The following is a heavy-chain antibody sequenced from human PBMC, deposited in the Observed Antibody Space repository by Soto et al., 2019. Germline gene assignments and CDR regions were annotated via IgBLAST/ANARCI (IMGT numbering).Heavy chain of an antibody. Sequence: PGGSLRLSCSASGFTFSNYAMDWVRQAPGQGLEWLSAISTDGSRTFYADSVKGRFTISRDNSKSTLYLQMSSLRAEDTAVYYCVKDSFRAGVITVTLLSYWGQGTMVTVYS. CDR2: ISTDGSRT. D-gene: IGHD4-17*01. J-gene: IGHJ4*02. CDR1: GFTFSNYA. CDR3: VKDSFRAGVITVTLLSY. V-gene: IGHV3-64D*06.